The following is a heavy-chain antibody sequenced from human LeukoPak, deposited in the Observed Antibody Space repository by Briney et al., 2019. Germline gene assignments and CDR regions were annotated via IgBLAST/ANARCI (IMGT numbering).Heavy chain of an antibody. CDR3: ARVATAGTYYFDY. J-gene: IGHJ4*02. CDR1: GGSISSSSYY. D-gene: IGHD6-13*01. Sequence: SETLSLTCTASGGSISSSSYYWGWIRQPPGKGLEWIGSIYHSGSTYYNPSLKSRVTISVDTSKNQFSLKLSSVTAADTAVYYCARVATAGTYYFDYWGQGTLVTVSS. V-gene: IGHV4-39*07. CDR2: IYHSGST.